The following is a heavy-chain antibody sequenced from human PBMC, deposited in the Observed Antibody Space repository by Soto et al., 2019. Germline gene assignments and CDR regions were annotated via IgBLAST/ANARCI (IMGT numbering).Heavy chain of an antibody. CDR1: GGSISSYY. CDR3: ARDTGLTGKPYYHYHMDV. Sequence: PSETLSLTCTVSGGSISSYYWSWVRQPPGKGLEWIGYIHTSGSTNYNPSLKSRVTISFDTSKNHFSLRLTSVTSADTAVYFCARDTGLTGKPYYHYHMDVWGKGTTVTGSS. V-gene: IGHV4-59*01. D-gene: IGHD3-9*01. CDR2: IHTSGST. J-gene: IGHJ6*03.